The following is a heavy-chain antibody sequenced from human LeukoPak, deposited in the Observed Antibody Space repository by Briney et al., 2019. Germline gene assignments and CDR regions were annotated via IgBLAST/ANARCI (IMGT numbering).Heavy chain of an antibody. J-gene: IGHJ3*02. CDR1: GFTLSNYA. Sequence: GGSLRLSCVTSGFTLSNYAMSWVRQAPGKGLEWVSDITKSGRDTFYADSVKGRFTISRDNSKNTLYLQMNSLRAEDTAVYYCAKTIFGVVPNAFDIWGQGTMVTVSS. D-gene: IGHD3-3*01. CDR3: AKTIFGVVPNAFDI. V-gene: IGHV3-23*01. CDR2: ITKSGRDT.